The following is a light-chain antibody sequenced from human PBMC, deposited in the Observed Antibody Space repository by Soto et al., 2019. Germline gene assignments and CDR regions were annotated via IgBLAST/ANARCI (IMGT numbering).Light chain of an antibody. J-gene: IGKJ1*01. CDR1: QSVGDTF. V-gene: IGKV3-20*01. CDR2: GVS. Sequence: EIVLTQSPGTLSLSPGEQATLSCRASQSVGDTFLSWYQQKPGLAPRLLIYGVSNRATGIPDRFSGSGSGTDFILTISRLEPEDFALYYCGQFVSSPPRTFGQGTKVEIK. CDR3: GQFVSSPPRT.